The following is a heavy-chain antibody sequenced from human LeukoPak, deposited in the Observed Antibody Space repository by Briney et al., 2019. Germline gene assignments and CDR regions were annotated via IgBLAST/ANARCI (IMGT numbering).Heavy chain of an antibody. CDR1: GDSISNSNSY. CDR3: ARGYCSGGSCYSYYYYNYMDV. Sequence: SETLSLTCTVSGDSISNSNSYWVWIRQAPGKGLEWIGSVYYSGITQYNPSLKSRVTVSADTSKSQFSLKLSSVTAADTAVYYCARGYCSGGSCYSYYYYNYMDVWGKGTTVTVSS. CDR2: VYYSGIT. V-gene: IGHV4-39*07. D-gene: IGHD2-15*01. J-gene: IGHJ6*03.